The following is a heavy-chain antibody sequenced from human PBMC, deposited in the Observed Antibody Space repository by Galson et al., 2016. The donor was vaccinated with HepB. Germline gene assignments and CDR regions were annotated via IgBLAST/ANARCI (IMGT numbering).Heavy chain of an antibody. Sequence: ETLSLTCTVSGGSVSSGNYYWSWVRQPPGKALEWIGYILYSGNTNYNPSLWSRVTISLDTSRNQFSLNLRSVTAADTAVYYCASPIHLWALEYWGQGTLVTVSS. V-gene: IGHV4-61*01. CDR2: ILYSGNT. CDR3: ASPIHLWALEY. J-gene: IGHJ4*02. CDR1: GGSVSSGNYY. D-gene: IGHD5-18*01.